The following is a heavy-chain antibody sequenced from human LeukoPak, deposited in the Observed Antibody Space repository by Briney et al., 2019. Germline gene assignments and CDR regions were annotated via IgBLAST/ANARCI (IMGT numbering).Heavy chain of an antibody. CDR2: VYSSGSV. J-gene: IGHJ4*02. CDR1: GGSIAIRNYY. V-gene: IGHV4-39*06. D-gene: IGHD1-1*01. CDR3: ARDLRQRDFFDY. Sequence: SETPSLTRAFSGGSIAIRNYYWAWIRQSPGRGLEWLGSVYSSGSVYYNPSLKSRVTILVDTSKNQFALKLRSVTAADTAVYYCARDLRQRDFFDYWGRGTLATVSS.